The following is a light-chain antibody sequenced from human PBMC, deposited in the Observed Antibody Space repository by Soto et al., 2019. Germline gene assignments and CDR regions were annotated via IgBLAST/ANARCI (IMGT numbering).Light chain of an antibody. CDR2: EVS. Sequence: QSALTQPASVSGSPGQSITISCTGTSSDVGSYNLVSWYQQHPGKAPKLMIYEVSKRPSGVSNRFSGSKSGNTASLTISGLQAEDEADYYCGSYAVVFGGGTQLTVL. CDR3: GSYAVV. J-gene: IGLJ2*01. V-gene: IGLV2-23*02. CDR1: SSDVGSYNL.